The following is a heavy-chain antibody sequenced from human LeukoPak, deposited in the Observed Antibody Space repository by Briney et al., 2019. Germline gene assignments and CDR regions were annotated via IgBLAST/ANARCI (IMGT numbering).Heavy chain of an antibody. Sequence: GASVKVSCKASGYTFTSYGISWVRQAPGQGLEWMGWISAYNGNTNYAQKLQGRVTMTTDTSTGTAYMELGSLRSDDTAVYYCARDRGGYYYGSGSYFFDYWGQGTLVTVSS. D-gene: IGHD3-10*01. CDR2: ISAYNGNT. J-gene: IGHJ4*02. CDR1: GYTFTSYG. CDR3: ARDRGGYYYGSGSYFFDY. V-gene: IGHV1-18*01.